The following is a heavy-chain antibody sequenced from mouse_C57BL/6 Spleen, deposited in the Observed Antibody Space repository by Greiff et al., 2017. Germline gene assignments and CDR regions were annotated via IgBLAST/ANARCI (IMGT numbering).Heavy chain of an antibody. D-gene: IGHD1-1*01. CDR2: IYPRSGNT. V-gene: IGHV1-81*01. CDR3: ARYYYGSSWYFDV. J-gene: IGHJ1*03. CDR1: GYTFTSYG. Sequence: QVQLKQSGAELARPGASVKLSCKASGYTFTSYGISWVKQRTGQGLEWIGEIYPRSGNTYYNEKFKGKATLTADKSSSTAYMGLRSLTSEDSAVYFCARYYYGSSWYFDVWGTGTTVTVSS.